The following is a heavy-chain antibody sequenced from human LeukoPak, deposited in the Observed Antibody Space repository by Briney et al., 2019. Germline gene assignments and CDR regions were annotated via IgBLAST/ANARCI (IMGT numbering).Heavy chain of an antibody. D-gene: IGHD3-22*01. CDR3: TRGSIAYYYMDV. J-gene: IGHJ6*03. CDR2: INHSGST. CDR1: GFTFSRYG. Sequence: PGGSLRLSCAGSGFTFSRYGFNWVRQPPGKGLEWIGEINHSGSTNYNPSLKSRVTISVDTSKNQFSLKLSSVTAADTAVYYCTRGSIAYYYMDVWGKGTTVTISS. V-gene: IGHV4-34*01.